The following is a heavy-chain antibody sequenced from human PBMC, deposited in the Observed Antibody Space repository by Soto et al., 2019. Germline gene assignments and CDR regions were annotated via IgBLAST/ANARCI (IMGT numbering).Heavy chain of an antibody. CDR3: ATSGASSGWF. V-gene: IGHV4-61*01. Sequence: QVHLQESGPGLVKPSETLSLTCTVSGASVSSGRYYWSWSRQPPGKGLEWIGYIYYTGTTSYNSSLKSRVTVSVDTSKNQFSLKLSSVTAADTAVYYCATSGASSGWFGGQGTLVTVSS. CDR1: GASVSSGRYY. CDR2: IYYTGTT. D-gene: IGHD6-19*01. J-gene: IGHJ4*02.